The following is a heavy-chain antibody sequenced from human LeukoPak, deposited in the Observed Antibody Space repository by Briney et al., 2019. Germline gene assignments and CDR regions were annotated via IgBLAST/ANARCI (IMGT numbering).Heavy chain of an antibody. Sequence: PGGSLRLSCAAAGFTFRNYGMHWVRQAPGKGLDWVAFIRYDGSNKYYADSVRGRFTISRDNSKNTLYLQMNSLRAEDTAVYYCAKGNFPVPTCSSTSCFPIDFWGQGTLVTVSS. J-gene: IGHJ4*02. CDR1: GFTFRNYG. V-gene: IGHV3-30*02. CDR2: IRYDGSNK. D-gene: IGHD2-2*01. CDR3: AKGNFPVPTCSSTSCFPIDF.